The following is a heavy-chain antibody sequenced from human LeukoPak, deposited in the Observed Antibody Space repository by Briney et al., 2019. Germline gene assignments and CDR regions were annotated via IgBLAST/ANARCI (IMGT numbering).Heavy chain of an antibody. Sequence: GGSLGLSCAASGFTFSSFAMSWVRQGPGTGLEWVSAISGSGGSTNYADSVKGRFTISRDNSKNTLYLQMNSLRAEDTAVYYCAKDLVVAAGYFNYWGLGTLVTVSS. CDR1: GFTFSSFA. CDR3: AKDLVVAAGYFNY. J-gene: IGHJ4*02. D-gene: IGHD2-15*01. CDR2: ISGSGGST. V-gene: IGHV3-23*01.